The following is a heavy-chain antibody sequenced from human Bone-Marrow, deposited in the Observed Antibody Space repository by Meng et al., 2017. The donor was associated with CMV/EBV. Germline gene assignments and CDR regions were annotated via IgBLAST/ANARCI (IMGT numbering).Heavy chain of an antibody. CDR1: GFTFRNYG. Sequence: GESLKISCAASGFTFRNYGMTWVRQAPGKGLEWVSSISSSSSYIYYADSVKGRFTISRDNAKNLLYLQMNSLRAEDTAVYYCARVAGSGWAELLGVRYYGMDVWGQGNTVTVSS. J-gene: IGHJ6*02. CDR3: ARVAGSGWAELLGVRYYGMDV. CDR2: ISSSSSYI. V-gene: IGHV3-21*01. D-gene: IGHD6-19*01.